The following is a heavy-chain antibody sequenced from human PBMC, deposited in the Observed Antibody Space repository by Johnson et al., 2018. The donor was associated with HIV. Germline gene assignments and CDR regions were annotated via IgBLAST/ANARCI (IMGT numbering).Heavy chain of an antibody. V-gene: IGHV3-13*01. J-gene: IGHJ3*02. CDR3: ARSRNYACDI. CDR1: GFTFSSYA. D-gene: IGHD1-1*01. CDR2: IGTAGDT. Sequence: VQLVESGGGVVQPGRSLRLSCAASGFTFSSYAMHWVRQGTGKGLEWVSAIGTAGDTYYAGSVKGRFTIPRENAKNSLYLQMNSLRAGDTAVYYCARSRNYACDIWGQGTMVTVSS.